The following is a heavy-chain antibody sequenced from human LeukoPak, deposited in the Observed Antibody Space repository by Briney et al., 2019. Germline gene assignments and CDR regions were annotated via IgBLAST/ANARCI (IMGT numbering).Heavy chain of an antibody. V-gene: IGHV1-2*02. CDR2: INPNSGVT. CDR3: ASELRDSSDNYYYYYMDV. CDR1: GYIFTAHY. D-gene: IGHD6-25*01. J-gene: IGHJ6*03. Sequence: ASVKVSCKASGYIFTAHYIHWVRQAPGQGLEWMGWINPNSGVTNYAQKFQGRVTMTRDTSISTAYMELSRLRSDDTAVYYCASELRDSSDNYYYYYMDVWGKGTTVTVSS.